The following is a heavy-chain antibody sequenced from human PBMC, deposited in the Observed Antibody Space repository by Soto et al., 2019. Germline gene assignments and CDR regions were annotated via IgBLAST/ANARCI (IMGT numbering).Heavy chain of an antibody. CDR1: GYPCTSYD. D-gene: IGHD4-4*01. V-gene: IGHV1-8*01. J-gene: IGHJ6*02. Sequence: XSVKVSCTASGYPCTSYDSNWVRQATGQGLEWMGWMNPNSGNTGYAQKFQGRVTMTRNTSISTAYMELSSLRSEDTAVYYCARGDYSIYYYYGMDVWGQGTTVTVSS. CDR3: ARGDYSIYYYYGMDV. CDR2: MNPNSGNT.